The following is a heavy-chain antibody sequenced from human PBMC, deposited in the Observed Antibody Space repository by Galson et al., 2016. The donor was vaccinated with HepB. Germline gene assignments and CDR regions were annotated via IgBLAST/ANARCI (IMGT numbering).Heavy chain of an antibody. J-gene: IGHJ4*02. Sequence: SLRLSCAASGFTFNTYAMSWVRQAPGKGPEWVSAITGNGGTTYYTDSVKGRFTISRDNPKNTLYLQMNSLRVDDTAVYYCARRDYSDSDGYLPLFDRWGQGTLVTVSS. V-gene: IGHV3-23*01. CDR2: ITGNGGTT. CDR3: ARRDYSDSDGYLPLFDR. D-gene: IGHD3-22*01. CDR1: GFTFNTYA.